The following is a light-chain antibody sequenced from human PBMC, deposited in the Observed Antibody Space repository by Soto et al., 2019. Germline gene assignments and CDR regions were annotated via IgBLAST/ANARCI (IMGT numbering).Light chain of an antibody. CDR1: SSNIGKNT. CDR2: SNN. J-gene: IGLJ1*01. CDR3: AAWDDGLSGYV. V-gene: IGLV1-47*02. Sequence: SVLSQLASANGKPGQRVTTPGSPISSNIGKNTVYWYQQFPGTAPKLLIYSNNKRPSGVHDRFSASKSGTSASLAISGLRSEDEVDYYCAAWDDGLSGYVFGTGTKVTVL.